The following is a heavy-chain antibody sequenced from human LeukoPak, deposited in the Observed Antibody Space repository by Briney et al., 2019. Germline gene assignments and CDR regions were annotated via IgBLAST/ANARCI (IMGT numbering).Heavy chain of an antibody. CDR3: ARRPGLERYYFDY. CDR2: ISGSGGST. V-gene: IGHV3-23*01. D-gene: IGHD1-1*01. Sequence: GGSLRLSCAASGITFSSYAMSWVRQAPGKGLQWVSTISGSGGSTYYADSVKGRFTISRDNSKNTLYLQMNSLRAEDTAVYYCARRPGLERYYFDYWGQGTLVTVSS. CDR1: GITFSSYA. J-gene: IGHJ4*02.